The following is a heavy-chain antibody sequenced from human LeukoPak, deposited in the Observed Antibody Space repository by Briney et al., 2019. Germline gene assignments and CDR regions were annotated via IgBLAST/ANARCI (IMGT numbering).Heavy chain of an antibody. CDR1: GFTFSSYA. CDR3: AKDQKRQYQLLTFDY. J-gene: IGHJ4*02. CDR2: TSGSGGST. D-gene: IGHD2-2*01. V-gene: IGHV3-23*01. Sequence: PGGSLRLSCAASGFTFSSYAMSWVRQAPGKGLERVSATSGSGGSTYYADSVKGRFTISRDNSKNTLYLQMNSLRAEDTAVYYCAKDQKRQYQLLTFDYWGQGTLVTVSS.